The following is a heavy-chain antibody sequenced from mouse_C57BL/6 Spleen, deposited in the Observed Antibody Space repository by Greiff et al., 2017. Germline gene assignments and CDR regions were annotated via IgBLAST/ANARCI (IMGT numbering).Heavy chain of an antibody. D-gene: IGHD2-4*01. V-gene: IGHV1-59*01. J-gene: IGHJ4*01. CDR3: ARRDYDYDGGGYYAMDY. CDR1: GYTFTSYW. Sequence: VQLQQPGAELVRPGTSVKLSCKASGYTFTSYWMHWVKQRPGQGLEWIGVIDPSDSYTNYNQKFKGKATLTVDTSSSTAYMQLSSLTSEDSAVYYCARRDYDYDGGGYYAMDYWGQGTSVTVSS. CDR2: IDPSDSYT.